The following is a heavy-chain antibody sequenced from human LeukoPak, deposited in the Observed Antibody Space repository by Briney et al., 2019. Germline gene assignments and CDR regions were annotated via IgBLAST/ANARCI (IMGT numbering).Heavy chain of an antibody. CDR2: INWNGGST. Sequence: GGSLRLSCAASGFTFDDYGMSWVRQAPGKGLEWVSGINWNGGSTGYADSVKGRFTISRDNAKSSLYLQMNSLRAEDTALYYCAREGSYGPYDAFDIWGQGTMVTVSS. V-gene: IGHV3-20*04. J-gene: IGHJ3*02. CDR1: GFTFDDYG. D-gene: IGHD5-18*01. CDR3: AREGSYGPYDAFDI.